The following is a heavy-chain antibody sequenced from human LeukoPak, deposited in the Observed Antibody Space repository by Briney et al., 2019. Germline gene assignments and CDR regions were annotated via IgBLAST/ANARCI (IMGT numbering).Heavy chain of an antibody. V-gene: IGHV3-48*04. J-gene: IGHJ3*02. CDR1: GFTFSSYS. Sequence: GGSLRLSCAASGFTFSSYSMNWVRQAPGKELEWVSYISSTSGPIYYADSVKGRFTISRDNAKNSLFLQTNSLRAEDTAVYYCAREGYAFDIWGQGTMVTVSS. CDR3: AREGYAFDI. CDR2: ISSTSGPI.